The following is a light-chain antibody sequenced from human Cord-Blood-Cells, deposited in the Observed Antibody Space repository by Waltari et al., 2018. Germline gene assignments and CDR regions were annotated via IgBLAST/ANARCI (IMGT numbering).Light chain of an antibody. V-gene: IGKV1-39*01. J-gene: IGKJ2*01. CDR2: AAS. CDR3: QQSYSTPYT. CDR1: QSISSY. Sequence: DIQMTQSPSSLSASVGDRVTLTCRASQSISSYLNWYQQKPGKAPKPLLYAASSLQSGVPSRFSGSGSGTDFTLTISSLQPEDFATYYCQQSYSTPYTFGQGTKLEIK.